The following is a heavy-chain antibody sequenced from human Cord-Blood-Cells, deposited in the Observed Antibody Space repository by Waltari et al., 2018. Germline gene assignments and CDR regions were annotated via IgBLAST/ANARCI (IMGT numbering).Heavy chain of an antibody. J-gene: IGHJ5*02. CDR3: AGNTAMVGWFDP. CDR2: IYYSGST. D-gene: IGHD5-18*01. V-gene: IGHV4-59*01. Sequence: QVQLQESGPGLVKPSETLSLTCTVSGGSISSSYWSWIRQPPGKGLEWIGYIYYSGSTNYNPSLKSRVTISVDTSKNQFSLKLSSVTAADTAVYYCAGNTAMVGWFDPWGQGTLVTVSS. CDR1: GGSISSSY.